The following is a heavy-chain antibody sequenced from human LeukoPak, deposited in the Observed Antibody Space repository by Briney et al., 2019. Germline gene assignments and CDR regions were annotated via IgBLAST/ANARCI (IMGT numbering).Heavy chain of an antibody. Sequence: GGSLRLSCAASGFTVNSNYMSWVRQAPGKGLELVSVRYSGGSTFYADSVKGRFTISRHNSENTLYLQMNSLRAEDTAVYYCARSAWLDYWGQGTLVTVSS. J-gene: IGHJ4*02. CDR2: RYSGGST. CDR1: GFTVNSNY. V-gene: IGHV3-53*04. CDR3: ARSAWLDY.